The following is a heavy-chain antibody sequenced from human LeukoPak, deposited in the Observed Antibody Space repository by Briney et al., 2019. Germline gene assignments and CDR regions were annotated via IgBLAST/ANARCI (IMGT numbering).Heavy chain of an antibody. D-gene: IGHD6-13*01. CDR1: GYSISTGYY. CDR2: IYHSGST. J-gene: IGHJ4*02. CDR3: ARTGGSSWYFDY. Sequence: ASETLSLTCTVSGYSISTGYYWGWIRQPPGKGLEWIGSIYHSGSTYYNPSLKSRVTISVDTSKNQVSLKLTSVTAADTAVYYCARTGGSSWYFDYWGQGTLVTVSS. V-gene: IGHV4-38-2*02.